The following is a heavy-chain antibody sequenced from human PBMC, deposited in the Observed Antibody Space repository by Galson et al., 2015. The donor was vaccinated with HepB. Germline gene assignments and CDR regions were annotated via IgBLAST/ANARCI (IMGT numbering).Heavy chain of an antibody. CDR1: GYTFTSYG. J-gene: IGHJ4*02. V-gene: IGHV1-18*04. D-gene: IGHD3-9*01. CDR2: ISAYNGNT. CDR3: ARSLRYFDWLPTLGAFFDY. Sequence: SVKVSCKASGYTFTSYGISWVRQAPGQGLEWMGWISAYNGNTNYAQKLQGRVTMTTDTSTSTAYMELRSLRSDDTAVYYCARSLRYFDWLPTLGAFFDYWGQGTLVTVSS.